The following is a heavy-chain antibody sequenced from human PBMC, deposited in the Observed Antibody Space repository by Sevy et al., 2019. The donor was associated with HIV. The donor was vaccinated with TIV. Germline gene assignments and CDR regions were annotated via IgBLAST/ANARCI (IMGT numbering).Heavy chain of an antibody. CDR2: ISYDGSNK. CDR3: ARDTSGYPGAFDI. CDR1: GFTFSSYA. V-gene: IGHV3-30-3*01. J-gene: IGHJ3*02. Sequence: GGSLRLSCAASGFTFSSYAMHWVRQAPGKGLEWVAVISYDGSNKYYADSVKGRFTISRDNCKNTLYLQMNSLRAEDTAVYYCARDTSGYPGAFDIWGQRTMVTVSS. D-gene: IGHD5-12*01.